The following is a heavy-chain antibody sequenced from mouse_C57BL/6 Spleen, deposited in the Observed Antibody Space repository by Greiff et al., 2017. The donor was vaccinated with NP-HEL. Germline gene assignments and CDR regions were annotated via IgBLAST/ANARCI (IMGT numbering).Heavy chain of an antibody. CDR2: INPSNGGT. Sequence: QLQHPGTELVKPGASVKLSCKASGYTFTSYWMHWVKQRPGQGLEWIGNINPSNGGTNYNEKFKSKATLTVDKSSSTAYMQLSSLTSADSAVYYCARELTTVGDFDYWGQGTTLTVSS. CDR1: GYTFTSYW. J-gene: IGHJ2*01. CDR3: ARELTTVGDFDY. D-gene: IGHD1-1*01. V-gene: IGHV1-53*01.